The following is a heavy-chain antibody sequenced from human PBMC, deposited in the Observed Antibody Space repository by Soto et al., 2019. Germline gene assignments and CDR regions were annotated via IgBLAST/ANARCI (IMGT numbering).Heavy chain of an antibody. J-gene: IGHJ5*01. Sequence: QVQLVESGGGVVQPGTSLRLSCVGSGFTLSNTGVHWVRQAPGKGLEWVAMISHDGFSQHYVDSVRGRFTISRDNSKNTLYLQMDSLRPEDTSFSYCAKDWGISGWFNWFDSWGQGTLVIVSS. CDR1: GFTLSNTG. CDR3: AKDWGISGWFNWFDS. V-gene: IGHV3-30*18. CDR2: ISHDGFSQ. D-gene: IGHD6-13*01.